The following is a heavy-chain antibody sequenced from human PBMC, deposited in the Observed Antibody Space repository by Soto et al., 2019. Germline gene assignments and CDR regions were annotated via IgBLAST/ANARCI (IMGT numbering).Heavy chain of an antibody. J-gene: IGHJ6*02. CDR3: ARLRRIRYYYYGMDV. D-gene: IGHD2-15*01. V-gene: IGHV4-59*06. Sequence: KTSETLSLTCTVSGGSINTFYWSWIRQHPGKGLEWIGYIYYSGSTYYNPSLKSRVTISVDTSKNQFSLKLSSVTAADTAVYYCARLRRIRYYYYGMDVWGQGTTVTVSS. CDR2: IYYSGST. CDR1: GGSINTFY.